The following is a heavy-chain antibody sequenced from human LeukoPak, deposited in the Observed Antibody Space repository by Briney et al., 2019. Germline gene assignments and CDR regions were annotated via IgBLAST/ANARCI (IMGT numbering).Heavy chain of an antibody. CDR1: GYSFTSYW. V-gene: IGHV5-51*01. CDR3: ARNLTMRTVPRDAFDI. Sequence: GESLKISCKGSGYSFTSYWIGWVRQMPGKGLEWMGVIYPGDSDTRYSPSFQGQVTISADKSISTAYLQWSGLKASDTAMYYCARNLTMRTVPRDAFDIWGQGTMVTVSS. J-gene: IGHJ3*02. D-gene: IGHD4-17*01. CDR2: IYPGDSDT.